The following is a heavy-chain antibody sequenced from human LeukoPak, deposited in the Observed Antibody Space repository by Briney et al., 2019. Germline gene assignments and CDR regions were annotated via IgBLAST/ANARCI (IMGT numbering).Heavy chain of an antibody. V-gene: IGHV1-18*01. CDR1: GYTFTSYG. CDR3: SRSPPGMAVGPGDY. Sequence: ASVKVSCKASGYTFTSYGITRVRQAPGQGLEWMGWISANNGDTIYVQKLQDRVTLTTDTSTSTAYMELRSLRSDDTAVYYCSRSPPGMAVGPGDYWGQGTLVTVSS. J-gene: IGHJ4*02. CDR2: ISANNGDT. D-gene: IGHD6-19*01.